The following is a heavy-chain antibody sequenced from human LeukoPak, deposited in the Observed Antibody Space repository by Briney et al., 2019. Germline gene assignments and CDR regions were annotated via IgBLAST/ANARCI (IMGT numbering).Heavy chain of an antibody. V-gene: IGHV3-30*02. Sequence: GGSLRLSCAASGFTFSSYGMHWVRQAPGKGLEWVAFIRYDGSNKYYADSVKGRFTISRDNSKNTLYLQMNSLRAEDTAVYYCAKDEESCYYDSSGYRESPHAFDIWGQGTMVTVSS. J-gene: IGHJ3*02. CDR3: AKDEESCYYDSSGYRESPHAFDI. D-gene: IGHD3-22*01. CDR1: GFTFSSYG. CDR2: IRYDGSNK.